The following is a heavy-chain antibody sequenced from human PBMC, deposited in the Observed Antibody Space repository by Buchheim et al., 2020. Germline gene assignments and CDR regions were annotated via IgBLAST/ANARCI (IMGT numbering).Heavy chain of an antibody. J-gene: IGHJ6*02. CDR1: DGSFSSFY. V-gene: IGHV4-34*01. D-gene: IGHD2-21*01. CDR3: ARGTGQIVYFYGMDV. Sequence: QVLLQQGGARLLKPSETLSLTCDVSDGSFSSFYWTWIRQPPGKGLEWIGEFNYDGRTNYSPSLKSRVIISVDRSRNTFSPNLRSVTAADTGVYYCARGTGQIVYFYGMDVWGQGTT. CDR2: FNYDGRT.